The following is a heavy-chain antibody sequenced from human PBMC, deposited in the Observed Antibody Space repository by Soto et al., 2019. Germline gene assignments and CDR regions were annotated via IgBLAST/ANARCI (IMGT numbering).Heavy chain of an antibody. CDR2: LNHSGST. CDR1: GGSYSGNY. V-gene: IGHV4-34*01. CDR3: ATRASGSYALVFDY. D-gene: IGHD5-12*01. Sequence: SETRSLTCAVYGGSYSGNYWSWIRQPTGKRPEWIGELNHSGSTNYNPSLKSRVTISVDTSKNQFSLKLSSVTAADTAVYYCATRASGSYALVFDYWGQGTLVTVSS. J-gene: IGHJ4*02.